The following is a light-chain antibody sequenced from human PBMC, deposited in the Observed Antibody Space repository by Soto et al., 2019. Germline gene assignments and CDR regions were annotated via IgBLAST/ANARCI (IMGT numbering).Light chain of an antibody. CDR2: AAS. CDR3: QQRYSTPRT. Sequence: DIQMNQYTYSLSASVGDRVTITCRASQSISSYLNWYQQKPGKAPKLLIYAASSLQSWVPSRFSGSGSGTDFSLTISSLQPEDCATYYCQQRYSTPRTFGQGNKRASK. V-gene: IGKV1-39*01. J-gene: IGKJ2*01. CDR1: QSISSY.